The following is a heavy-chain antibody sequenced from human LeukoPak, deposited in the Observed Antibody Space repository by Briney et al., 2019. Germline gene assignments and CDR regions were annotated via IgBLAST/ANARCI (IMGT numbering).Heavy chain of an antibody. V-gene: IGHV3-21*01. J-gene: IGHJ6*03. D-gene: IGHD1-26*01. Sequence: GGSLRLSCATSGFTFNNYNMNWVRQAPGRALEWVSSITTSGTYIFYADSVKGRFTISRDNAKNSLYLQMNSLGPEDTAVYYCARDPYSGNYGNYYYYYMDVWGKGTTVTISS. CDR3: ARDPYSGNYGNYYYYYMDV. CDR1: GFTFNNYN. CDR2: ITTSGTYI.